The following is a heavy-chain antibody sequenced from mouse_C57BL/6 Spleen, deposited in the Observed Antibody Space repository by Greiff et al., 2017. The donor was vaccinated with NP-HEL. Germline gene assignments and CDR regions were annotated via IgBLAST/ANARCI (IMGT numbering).Heavy chain of an antibody. CDR1: GYTFTSYW. CDR2: IYPGSGST. CDR3: ARKDYDGNYAMDY. D-gene: IGHD2-4*01. Sequence: QVQLQQPGAELVKPGASVKMSCKASGYTFTSYWITWVKQRPGQGLEWIGDIYPGSGSTNYNEKFKSKATLTVDTSSSTAYMQLSSLTSEVSAVYYCARKDYDGNYAMDYWGQGTSVTVSS. J-gene: IGHJ4*01. V-gene: IGHV1-55*01.